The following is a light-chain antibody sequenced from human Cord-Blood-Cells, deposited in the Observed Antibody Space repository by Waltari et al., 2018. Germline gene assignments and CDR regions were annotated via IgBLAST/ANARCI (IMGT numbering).Light chain of an antibody. J-gene: IGKJ4*01. CDR3: QQSYRTLT. V-gene: IGKV1-39*01. CDR1: QSISSY. CDR2: AAS. Sequence: DIQMTQSPSSLSASVGDRVTINCRASQSISSYLNWYQQKPGKAPKLLIYAASSLQSGVPSRFSGSGSGTDFTLTISSLQPEDFATYYCQQSYRTLTFGGGTKVEIK.